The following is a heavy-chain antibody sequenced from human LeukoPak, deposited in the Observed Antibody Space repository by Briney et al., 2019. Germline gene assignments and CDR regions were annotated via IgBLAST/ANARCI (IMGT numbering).Heavy chain of an antibody. CDR1: GGPISSSSYX. Sequence: SEXLXXXXTVXGGPISSSSYXWGWSRQPPGKGXEWIGSIFHSGGIYSNPSLKSRVTISVDTSNNQFSLKLRSVTAADTAVYSCSRHWSYHAVHFFDYWAQGTLVTVSS. V-gene: IGHV4-39*01. D-gene: IGHD1-26*01. CDR3: SRHWSYHAVHFFDY. CDR2: IFHSGGI. J-gene: IGHJ4*02.